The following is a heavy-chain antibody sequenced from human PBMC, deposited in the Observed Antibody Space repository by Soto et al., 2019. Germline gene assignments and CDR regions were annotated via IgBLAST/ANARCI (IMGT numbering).Heavy chain of an antibody. CDR1: GYSFTSYW. Sequence: GESLKISCKGSGYSFTSYWVSWVRQMPGKGLEWMGRIDPSDSYTNYSPSFQGHVTISADKSISTAYLQMNSLRAEDTAVYYCAIPTGLTVTGPDYWGQGTLVTVSS. CDR3: AIPTGLTVTGPDY. V-gene: IGHV5-10-1*01. J-gene: IGHJ4*02. D-gene: IGHD6-19*01. CDR2: IDPSDSYT.